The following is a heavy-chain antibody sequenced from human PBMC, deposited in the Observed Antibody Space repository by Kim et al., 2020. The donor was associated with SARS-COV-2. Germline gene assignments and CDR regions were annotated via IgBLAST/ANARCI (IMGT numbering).Heavy chain of an antibody. CDR3: ASLRGSGSPRPYDAFDI. J-gene: IGHJ3*02. V-gene: IGHV3-11*06. Sequence: VKGRFTISRDNAKNSLYLQMNSLRAEDTAVYYCASLRGSGSPRPYDAFDIWGQGTMVTVSS. D-gene: IGHD3-10*01.